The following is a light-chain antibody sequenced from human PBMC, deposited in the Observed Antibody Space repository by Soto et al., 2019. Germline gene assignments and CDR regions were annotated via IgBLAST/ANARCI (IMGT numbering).Light chain of an antibody. CDR3: QQYNNWPSIT. J-gene: IGKJ5*01. CDR2: GAS. V-gene: IGKV3-15*01. CDR1: QSVSSN. Sequence: EIVMTQSPATLSVSPGERATLSCRASQSVSSNLAWYQQKPGQAPRLLIYGASTRATGIPARFSGSGSGTELTLTISSLQSEDFVVYYCQQYNNWPSITFGQGTRLEIK.